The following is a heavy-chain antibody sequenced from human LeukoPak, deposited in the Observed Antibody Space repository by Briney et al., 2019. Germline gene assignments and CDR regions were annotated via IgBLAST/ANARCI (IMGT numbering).Heavy chain of an antibody. D-gene: IGHD5-18*01. V-gene: IGHV4-61*02. CDR3: ARGRRDTAMIIYYYYYYMDV. Sequence: SETLSLTCTVSGGSISSGSYYWSWIRQPAGKGLEWIGRIYTSGSTNYNPSLKSRVTISVDTSKNQFSLKLSSVTAADTAVYYCARGRRDTAMIIYYYYYYMDVWGKGTTVTISS. J-gene: IGHJ6*03. CDR2: IYTSGST. CDR1: GGSISSGSYY.